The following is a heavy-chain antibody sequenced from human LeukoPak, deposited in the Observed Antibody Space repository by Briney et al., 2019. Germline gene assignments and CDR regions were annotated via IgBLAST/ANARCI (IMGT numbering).Heavy chain of an antibody. CDR1: GYTFIRYD. V-gene: IGHV1-8*01. D-gene: IGHD6-13*01. Sequence: ASVNVSCKASGYTFIRYDIIWVRQAAGQGLEWMGWMSPKRGDTGYAQQFQGRVNMTRNTAITTAYMELSSLTSEDTAVYYCAMFIAEAGTDYYYMDAWGKGTTVTVSS. CDR2: MSPKRGDT. J-gene: IGHJ6*03. CDR3: AMFIAEAGTDYYYMDA.